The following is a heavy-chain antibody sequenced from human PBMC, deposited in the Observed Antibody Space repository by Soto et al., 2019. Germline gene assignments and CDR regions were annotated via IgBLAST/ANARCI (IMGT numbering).Heavy chain of an antibody. J-gene: IGHJ6*02. CDR2: IDWDDDK. Sequence: SGPTLVNPTPPLTLTCTFSGFSLSTSGMCVSWIRQPPGKALEWLALIDWDDDKYYSTSLKTRLTISKDTSKNQVVLTMTNMDPVDTATYYCPRSSGVTIFGVVTPGGMDVWSQGTTVTVS. V-gene: IGHV2-70*01. D-gene: IGHD3-3*01. CDR3: PRSSGVTIFGVVTPGGMDV. CDR1: GFSLSTSGMC.